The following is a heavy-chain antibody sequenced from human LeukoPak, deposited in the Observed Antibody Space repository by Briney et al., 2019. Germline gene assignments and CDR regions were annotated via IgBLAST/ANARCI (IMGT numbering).Heavy chain of an antibody. D-gene: IGHD3-3*01. CDR1: GFTFSGSA. CDR2: IRYDGSNK. J-gene: IGHJ4*02. V-gene: IGHV3-30*02. CDR3: ANGLLRFLEWLFDY. Sequence: GGSLKLSCAASGFTFSGSAMHWVRQAPGKGLEWVAFIRYDGSNKYYADSVKGRFTISRDNSKNTLYLQMNSLRAEDTAVYYCANGLLRFLEWLFDYWGRGTLVTVSS.